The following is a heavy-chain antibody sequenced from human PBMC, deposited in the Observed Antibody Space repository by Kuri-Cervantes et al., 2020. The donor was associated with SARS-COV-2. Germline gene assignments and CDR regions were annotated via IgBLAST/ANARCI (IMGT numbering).Heavy chain of an antibody. CDR2: IYYSGST. V-gene: IGHV4-61*01. Sequence: SETLSLTCIVSGGSVSSGSHYWSWIWQPPGKGLEWIGYIYYSGSTKYNPSLKSRVTMSVDTSENQFSLKLNSVTPADTAVYYCARTLDYYGSGTYCFDYWDQGTLVTVSS. CDR1: GGSVSSGSHY. D-gene: IGHD3-10*01. J-gene: IGHJ4*02. CDR3: ARTLDYYGSGTYCFDY.